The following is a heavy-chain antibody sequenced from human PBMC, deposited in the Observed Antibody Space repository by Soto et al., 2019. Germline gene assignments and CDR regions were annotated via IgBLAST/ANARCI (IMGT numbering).Heavy chain of an antibody. V-gene: IGHV1-18*01. Sequence: QAQLVQSGAEVKKPGASVNVSCKASGYDYVTYAITWVRQRPGQGLEWMGWISTLNGNTNHVQKFQGRVTMTTDTSTRIVHLELKSLGSKDTPVYYCARRVHVWLPDCYGMEVWGHGTTVTVSS. D-gene: IGHD1-1*01. CDR2: ISTLNGNT. CDR3: ARRVHVWLPDCYGMEV. CDR1: GYDYVTYA. J-gene: IGHJ6*02.